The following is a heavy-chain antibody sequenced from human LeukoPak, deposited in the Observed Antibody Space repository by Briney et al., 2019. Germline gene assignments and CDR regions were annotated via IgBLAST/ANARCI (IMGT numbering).Heavy chain of an antibody. V-gene: IGHV1-46*01. CDR3: ARDGVATIEGPDY. CDR2: INPSGGST. Sequence: ASVKVSCKASGYTFTSYYMHWVRQAPGQGLEWMGLINPSGGSTSYAQKFQGRVTMTRDMSTSTVYMELSSLRSEDTAVYYCARDGVATIEGPDYWGQGTLVTVSS. J-gene: IGHJ4*02. D-gene: IGHD5-24*01. CDR1: GYTFTSYY.